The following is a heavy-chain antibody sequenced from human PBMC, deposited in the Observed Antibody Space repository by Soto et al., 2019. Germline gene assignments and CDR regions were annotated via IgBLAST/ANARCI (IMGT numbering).Heavy chain of an antibody. D-gene: IGHD2-8*02. Sequence: SETLSLTCAVSGGSISSGGYSWSWIRQPPGKGLEWIGYIYYSGSTYYNPSLKSRFTISLDTSKNQFSLKLSSVTAADTAVYYCARATSFSGHHGYWGQGTLVTVSS. CDR2: IYYSGST. CDR3: ARATSFSGHHGY. CDR1: GGSISSGGYS. J-gene: IGHJ4*02. V-gene: IGHV4-31*11.